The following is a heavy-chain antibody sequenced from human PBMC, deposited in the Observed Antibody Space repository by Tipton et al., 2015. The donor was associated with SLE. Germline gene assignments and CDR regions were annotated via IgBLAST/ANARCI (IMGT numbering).Heavy chain of an antibody. CDR2: VDSDGSDT. CDR1: GFTFTRHW. V-gene: IGHV3-74*01. D-gene: IGHD3-16*01. Sequence: SLRLSCAASGFTFTRHWMHWVRQAPGKGLVWISHVDSDGSDTSDADSVKGRFTISRDNTKNTVDLQMNSLRPEDTAVYYCTRNNYGIDKWGQGALVIVSS. J-gene: IGHJ4*02. CDR3: TRNNYGIDK.